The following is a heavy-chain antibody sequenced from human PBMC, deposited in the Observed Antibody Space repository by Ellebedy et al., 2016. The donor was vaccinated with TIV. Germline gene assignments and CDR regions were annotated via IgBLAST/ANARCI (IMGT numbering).Heavy chain of an antibody. J-gene: IGHJ4*02. CDR3: ARDRYSGSYYFDY. CDR1: GFTFSSYS. CDR2: ISSSSSSI. Sequence: GGSLRLSCAASGFTFSSYSMNWVRQAPGKGLEWVSSISSSSSSIYYADSVKGRFTISRDNAKNSLYLQMNSLRAEDTAVYYCARDRYSGSYYFDYWGQGTLVTVSS. V-gene: IGHV3-21*01. D-gene: IGHD1-26*01.